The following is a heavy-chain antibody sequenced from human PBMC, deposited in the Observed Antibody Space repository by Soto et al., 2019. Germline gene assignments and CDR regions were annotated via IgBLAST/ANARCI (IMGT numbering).Heavy chain of an antibody. J-gene: IGHJ4*02. V-gene: IGHV3-21*04. CDR2: ISSSSTYI. CDR1: GFTFSSHS. CDR3: ATVTGYYMDH. D-gene: IGHD3-9*01. Sequence: EVQVVESGGGLVKPGGSLRLSCAASGFTFSSHSMNWVRQAPGKGLEWVSTISSSSTYIYYADSVKGRFTISRDNAKNSLYLQMNSLRAADTAVYYCATVTGYYMDHWGQGTLVTVSS.